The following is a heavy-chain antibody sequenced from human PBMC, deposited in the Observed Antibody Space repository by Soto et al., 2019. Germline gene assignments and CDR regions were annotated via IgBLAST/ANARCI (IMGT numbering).Heavy chain of an antibody. CDR1: GYTLTGYY. D-gene: IGHD5-12*01. J-gene: IGHJ6*02. V-gene: IGHV1-2*04. CDR3: ARVGGYEFIDVDYYYGMDV. Sequence: ASVKVSCKASGYTLTGYYMHWVRQAPGQGLEWMGWINPNSGGTNYAQKFQGWVTITTDTSMSTAYMELSRLRSEDTAVYYCARVGGYEFIDVDYYYGMDVWGQGTTVTVSS. CDR2: INPNSGGT.